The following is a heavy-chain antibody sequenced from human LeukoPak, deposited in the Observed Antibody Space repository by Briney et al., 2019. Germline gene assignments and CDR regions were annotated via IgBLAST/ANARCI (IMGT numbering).Heavy chain of an antibody. CDR1: GYSISSGYY. D-gene: IGHD2-15*01. CDR3: ARPEYCSGGSCGMV. Sequence: PSETLSLTCTVSGYSISSGYYWGWIRQPPGKGLEWIGSIYHSGSTYYNPSLKSRVTISVDTSKNQFSLKLSSVTAADTAVYYCARPEYCSGGSCGMVWGQGTLVTVSS. CDR2: IYHSGST. J-gene: IGHJ4*02. V-gene: IGHV4-38-2*02.